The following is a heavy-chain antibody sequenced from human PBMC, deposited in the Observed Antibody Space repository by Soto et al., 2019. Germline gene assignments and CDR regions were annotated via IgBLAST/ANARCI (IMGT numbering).Heavy chain of an antibody. D-gene: IGHD3-3*01. CDR3: ARGSYYDFWSGLNPRAFDI. J-gene: IGHJ3*02. Sequence: GASLKVSWKASGYTFTSYDINWVRQATGQGLEWMGWMNPNSGNTGHAQKFQGRVTMTRNTSISTAYMELSSLRSEDTAVYYCARGSYYDFWSGLNPRAFDIWGQGTMVTVSS. V-gene: IGHV1-8*01. CDR1: GYTFTSYD. CDR2: MNPNSGNT.